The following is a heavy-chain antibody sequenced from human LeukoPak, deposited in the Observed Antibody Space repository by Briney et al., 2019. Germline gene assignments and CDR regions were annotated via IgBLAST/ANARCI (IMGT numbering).Heavy chain of an antibody. D-gene: IGHD3-16*01. J-gene: IGHJ4*02. CDR3: ASSSYYDYVWGSYPGTDY. Sequence: PGGSLRLSCAASGFTFSSYAMHWVRQAPGKGLEWVAVISYDGSNKYYADSVKGRFTISRDNSKNTLYLQMNSLRAEDTAVYYCASSSYYDYVWGSYPGTDYWGQGTLVTVSS. V-gene: IGHV3-30*04. CDR1: GFTFSSYA. CDR2: ISYDGSNK.